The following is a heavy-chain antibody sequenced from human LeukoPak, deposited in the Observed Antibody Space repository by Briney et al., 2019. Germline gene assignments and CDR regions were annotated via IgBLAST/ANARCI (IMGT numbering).Heavy chain of an antibody. CDR2: ITFDGRSK. J-gene: IGHJ4*02. CDR1: GFTFSSHG. V-gene: IGHV3-33*05. Sequence: GGSLRLSCAASGFTFSSHGIHWVRQAPGKGLEWVADITFDGRSKYYTDSVKGRFTISRDNAKNSLYLQMNSLRAEDTAVYYCARDNTGTGQYWGQGTLVTVSS. CDR3: ARDNTGTGQY. D-gene: IGHD4-17*01.